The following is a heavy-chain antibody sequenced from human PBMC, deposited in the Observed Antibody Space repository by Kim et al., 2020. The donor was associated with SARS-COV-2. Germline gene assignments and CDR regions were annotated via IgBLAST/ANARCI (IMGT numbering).Heavy chain of an antibody. J-gene: IGHJ5*02. Sequence: GGSLRLSCAASGFTLSAYAMLWVRQAPGKGPEWVAGISSDGSYKFYADSVKGRFTISRDSPKNTLYLQMNSLRAEDTAVYYCARPGVVGTTYLFAPWGQGTLVTVSS. V-gene: IGHV3-30*14. CDR3: ARPGVVGTTYLFAP. D-gene: IGHD1-26*01. CDR2: ISSDGSYK. CDR1: GFTLSAYA.